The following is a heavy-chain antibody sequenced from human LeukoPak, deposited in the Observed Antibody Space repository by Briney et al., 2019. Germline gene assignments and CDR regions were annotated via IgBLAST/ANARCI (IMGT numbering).Heavy chain of an antibody. J-gene: IGHJ4*02. Sequence: SQTPSLTCTVSGGSISSGGYYWSWIRQHPGKGLEWIGYIYYSGSTYYNPSLKSRVTISVDTSKNQFSLKLSSVAAADTAVYYCARETYDSSGYDWGQGTLVTVSS. CDR3: ARETYDSSGYD. CDR2: IYYSGST. CDR1: GGSISSGGYY. V-gene: IGHV4-31*03. D-gene: IGHD3-22*01.